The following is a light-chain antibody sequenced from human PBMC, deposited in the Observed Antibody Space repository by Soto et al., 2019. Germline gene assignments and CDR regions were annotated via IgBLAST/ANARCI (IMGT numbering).Light chain of an antibody. V-gene: IGKV3-11*01. CDR1: QSVTNY. CDR2: DAS. J-gene: IGKJ1*01. CDR3: QQRSNWPSGT. Sequence: EIVLTQSPATLSLSPGERATLSYRASQSVTNYLAWYQQNPGQAPRLLIYDASNRATGIPARFSGSGSGTDFTLTISSLEPEDFAVYYCQQRSNWPSGTFGQGTKVEIK.